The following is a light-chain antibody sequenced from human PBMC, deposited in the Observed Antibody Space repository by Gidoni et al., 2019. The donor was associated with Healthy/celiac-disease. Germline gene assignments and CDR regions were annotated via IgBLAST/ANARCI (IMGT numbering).Light chain of an antibody. J-gene: IGLJ3*02. V-gene: IGLV1-44*01. CDR1: SSNIESNT. Sequence: QSVLTQPPSASVTPGQRVTIPCSGSSSNIESNTVNGYQQLPGTAPKLLIYSNNQRPSGVPDRFSGSKSGTSASLAISGLQSEDEADYYCAAWDDSLNGWVCGGGTKLTVL. CDR3: AAWDDSLNGWV. CDR2: SNN.